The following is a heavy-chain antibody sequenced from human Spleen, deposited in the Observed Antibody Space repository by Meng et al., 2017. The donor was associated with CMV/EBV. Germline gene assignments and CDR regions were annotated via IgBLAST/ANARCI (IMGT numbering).Heavy chain of an antibody. CDR2: ILQSGSA. D-gene: IGHD6-13*01. J-gene: IGHJ5*02. CDR3: ARLTHRTSWPNWFDP. Sequence: SETLSLTCYVSGYSITSGYYWGWIRQPPGKGLQWLGSILQSGSAYYNPSLKIRVTLSLDRSNNQFSLRLSSVTAADTALYFCARLTHRTSWPNWFDPWGPGTLVTVSS. CDR1: GYSITSGYY. V-gene: IGHV4-38-2*01.